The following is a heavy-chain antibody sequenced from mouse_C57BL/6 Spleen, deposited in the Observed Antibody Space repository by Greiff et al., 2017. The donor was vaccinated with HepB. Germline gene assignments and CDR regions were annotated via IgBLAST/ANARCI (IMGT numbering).Heavy chain of an antibody. CDR3: ARMMSTPSYFDY. V-gene: IGHV1-82*01. CDR1: GYAFSSSW. CDR2: IYPGDGDT. J-gene: IGHJ2*01. D-gene: IGHD2-3*01. Sequence: VQLQQSGPELVKPGASVKISCKASGYAFSSSWMNWVKQRPGKGLEWIGRIYPGDGDTNYNGKFKGKATLTADKSSSTAYMQLSSLTSEDSAVYFCARMMSTPSYFDYWGQGTTLTVSS.